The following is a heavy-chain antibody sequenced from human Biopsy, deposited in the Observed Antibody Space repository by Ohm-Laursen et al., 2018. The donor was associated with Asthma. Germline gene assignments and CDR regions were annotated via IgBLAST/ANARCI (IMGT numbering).Heavy chain of an antibody. J-gene: IGHJ6*02. CDR3: ARAVDYSHYYGIDV. CDR2: ISVYNGNT. CDR1: GYTFNSAG. Sequence: ASVKVSRKPPGYTFNSAGITWVRQAPGQGLEWMGWISVYNGNTKVAQKLQDRVTMITDTSTSTAYMELRSLRSDDTAVYFCARAVDYSHYYGIDVWGQGTTVTVS. D-gene: IGHD3-10*01. V-gene: IGHV1-18*01.